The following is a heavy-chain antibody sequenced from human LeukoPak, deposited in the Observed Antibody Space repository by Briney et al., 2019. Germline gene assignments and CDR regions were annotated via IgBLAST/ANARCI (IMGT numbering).Heavy chain of an antibody. CDR2: IYSGGST. Sequence: GGSLRPSCAASGFTVSSDYMSWVRQAPGKGLEWVSVIYSGGSTYYADSVEGRFTISRHNSKNTLYLQMDSLRAEDTAVYYCARNVGSGWYDYWGQGTLVTVSS. V-gene: IGHV3-53*04. CDR1: GFTVSSDY. D-gene: IGHD6-19*01. J-gene: IGHJ4*02. CDR3: ARNVGSGWYDY.